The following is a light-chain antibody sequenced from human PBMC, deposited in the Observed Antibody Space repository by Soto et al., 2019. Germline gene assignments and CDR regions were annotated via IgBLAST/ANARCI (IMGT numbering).Light chain of an antibody. CDR3: LQCSNWPPRWT. CDR1: QSVSRY. Sequence: EIVLTQSPATLSLSPGERATLSCRASQSVSRYLAWFQQKPGQAPRLLIYDASKRATGISARFSGSGSGTDFTLTISTLEPEDFAVYYCLQCSNWPPRWTFGQGTKVEIK. V-gene: IGKV3-11*01. CDR2: DAS. J-gene: IGKJ1*01.